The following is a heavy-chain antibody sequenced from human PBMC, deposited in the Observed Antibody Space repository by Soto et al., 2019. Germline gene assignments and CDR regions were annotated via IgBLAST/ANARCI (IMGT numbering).Heavy chain of an antibody. J-gene: IGHJ5*02. CDR1: GGSISSYY. Sequence: SENLSLTCTVSGGSISSYYWSWIRQPPGKGLEWIGYIYYSGSTNYNPSLKSRVTISVDTPKNQFSLKLSSVTAADTAVYYCARQIITMVRGVIIDHWFDPWGQGTLVTVSS. D-gene: IGHD3-10*01. CDR2: IYYSGST. CDR3: ARQIITMVRGVIIDHWFDP. V-gene: IGHV4-59*08.